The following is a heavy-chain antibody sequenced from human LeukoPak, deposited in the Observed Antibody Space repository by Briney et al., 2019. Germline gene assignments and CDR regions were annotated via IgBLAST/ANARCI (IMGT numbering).Heavy chain of an antibody. CDR1: GYSISSGYY. J-gene: IGHJ6*03. CDR2: IYHSGST. D-gene: IGHD1-26*01. Sequence: SETLSLTCTVSGYSISSGYYWGWIRQPPGKGLEWIGSIYHSGSTYYNPSLKSRVTFSVDMSKNQFSLRLSSVTAADTAVYYCARVPLLRGSRRYSLDYYYYMDVWGKGTTVTISS. V-gene: IGHV4-38-2*02. CDR3: ARVPLLRGSRRYSLDYYYYMDV.